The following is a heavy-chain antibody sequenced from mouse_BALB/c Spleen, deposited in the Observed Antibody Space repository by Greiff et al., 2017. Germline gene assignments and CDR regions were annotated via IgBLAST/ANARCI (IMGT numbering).Heavy chain of an antibody. CDR2: IRNKANGYTT. D-gene: IGHD1-2*01. Sequence: EVMLVESGGGLVQPGGSLRLSCATSGFTFTGYYMSWVRQPPGKALEWLGFIRNKANGYTTEYSASVKGRFTISRDNSQSILYLQMNTLRAEDSATYYCARAHYYGYLWYFDVWGAGTTVTVSS. J-gene: IGHJ1*01. CDR1: GFTFTGYY. CDR3: ARAHYYGYLWYFDV. V-gene: IGHV7-3*02.